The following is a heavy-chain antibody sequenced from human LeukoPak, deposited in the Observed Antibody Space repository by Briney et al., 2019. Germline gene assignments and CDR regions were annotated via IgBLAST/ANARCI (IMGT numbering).Heavy chain of an antibody. D-gene: IGHD1-26*01. V-gene: IGHV4-59*08. CDR1: GDSIKDYY. CDR3: ARQGHKLTLVDYYGMDV. CDR2: IYSGST. Sequence: SETLSLTCAVSGDSIKDYYWSWIRQTPGRGLNLIGYIYSGSTNYNPSLKSRVTISVDRSKNQFSLKLNSVTAADTAVYYCARQGHKLTLVDYYGMDVWGQGTTVTVSS. J-gene: IGHJ6*02.